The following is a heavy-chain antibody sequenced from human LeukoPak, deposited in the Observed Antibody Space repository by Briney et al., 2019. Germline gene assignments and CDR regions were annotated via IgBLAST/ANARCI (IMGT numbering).Heavy chain of an antibody. Sequence: GGSLRLSCAASGFTFSDYYMSWIRQAPGKGLEWVANIKQDGSEKYYADSVKVRFTISRDNARNSLYLQMNSLRVEDTAVYYCARDLGWLLLDYWGQGTLVTVSS. CDR2: IKQDGSEK. V-gene: IGHV3-7*01. CDR3: ARDLGWLLLDY. J-gene: IGHJ4*02. D-gene: IGHD2-15*01. CDR1: GFTFSDYY.